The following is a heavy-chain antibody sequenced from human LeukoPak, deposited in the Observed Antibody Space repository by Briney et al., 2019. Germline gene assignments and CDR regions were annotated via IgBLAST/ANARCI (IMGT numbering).Heavy chain of an antibody. Sequence: SETLSLTCAVYGGSFSGYYWSWIRQPPGKGLQWIGEINHSGSTNYNPSLKSRVTISVDTSKNQFSLKLSSVTAADTAVYYCARGSVNYCSSTSCSGAFDIWGQGTMVTVSS. CDR2: INHSGST. CDR3: ARGSVNYCSSTSCSGAFDI. V-gene: IGHV4-34*01. J-gene: IGHJ3*02. CDR1: GGSFSGYY. D-gene: IGHD2-2*01.